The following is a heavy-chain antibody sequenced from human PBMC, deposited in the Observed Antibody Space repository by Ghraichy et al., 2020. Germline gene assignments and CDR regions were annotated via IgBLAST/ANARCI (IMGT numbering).Heavy chain of an antibody. D-gene: IGHD6-19*01. V-gene: IGHV3-23*01. CDR3: AKGGAGGSSGWPYSEYWYFDL. J-gene: IGHJ2*01. CDR2: ISGSGDST. Sequence: GGSLRLSCAASGFTFTNYVMNWVRQAPGKGLEWVSGISGSGDSTYYADSVKGRFSISRDNSKNTLYLQMNSLRAEDTAVYYCAKGGAGGSSGWPYSEYWYFDLWGRGTLVTVSS. CDR1: GFTFTNYV.